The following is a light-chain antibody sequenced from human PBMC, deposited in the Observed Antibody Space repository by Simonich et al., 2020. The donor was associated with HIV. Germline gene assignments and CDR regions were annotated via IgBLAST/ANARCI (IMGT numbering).Light chain of an antibody. CDR3: MQALQTPRT. Sequence: DIVMTQSQLSLPVTPGEPASISCRPSQILLHSNGYNYLEWYLHKPGPSPQLLIYFGSTRASGVPDRFSGRGSGTDFTLKISRVEAEDVGVYYCMQALQTPRTFGQGTKVEIK. CDR1: QILLHSNGYNY. J-gene: IGKJ1*01. CDR2: FGS. V-gene: IGKV2-28*01.